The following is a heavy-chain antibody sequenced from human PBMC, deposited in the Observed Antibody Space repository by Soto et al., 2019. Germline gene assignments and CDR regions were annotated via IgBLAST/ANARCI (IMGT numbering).Heavy chain of an antibody. Sequence: QLQLQESGSGLVKPSQTLSLTCAVSGGSISSGGYSWSWIRQPPGKGLEWIGYIYHSGSTYYNPSLKSRVTISVDRSKNQFSLKLSPVTAADTAVYYCARMTTVTTGWFDPWGQGTLVTVSS. CDR3: ARMTTVTTGWFDP. V-gene: IGHV4-30-2*01. D-gene: IGHD4-17*01. CDR1: GGSISSGGYS. J-gene: IGHJ5*02. CDR2: IYHSGST.